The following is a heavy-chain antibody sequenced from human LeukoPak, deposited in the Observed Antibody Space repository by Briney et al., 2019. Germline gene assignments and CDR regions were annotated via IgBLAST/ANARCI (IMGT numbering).Heavy chain of an antibody. Sequence: SETVSLTCTVSGGSISGYYWSWVRQPPGKGLEWIGYIYYTGSTSYNPSLKSRVTISVDTSKNQFSLKLSSVTAADTAVYYCARGDYGSGSYFIDPWGQGTLVTVSS. CDR3: ARGDYGSGSYFIDP. V-gene: IGHV4-59*08. CDR2: IYYTGST. J-gene: IGHJ5*02. CDR1: GGSISGYY. D-gene: IGHD3-10*01.